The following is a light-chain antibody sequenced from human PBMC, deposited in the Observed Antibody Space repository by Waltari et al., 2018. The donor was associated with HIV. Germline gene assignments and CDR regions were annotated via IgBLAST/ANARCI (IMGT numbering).Light chain of an antibody. CDR3: ATWDDSLSVVV. Sequence: QSVLTPPPSASGTPGQRVTISCSGSSSNLGRNYVYWYQQLPGTAPKLLIYRNNQRPSGVPDRFSGSKSGTSASLAISGLRSEDEADYYCATWDDSLSVVVFGGGTKLTVL. J-gene: IGLJ2*01. CDR2: RNN. CDR1: SSNLGRNY. V-gene: IGLV1-47*01.